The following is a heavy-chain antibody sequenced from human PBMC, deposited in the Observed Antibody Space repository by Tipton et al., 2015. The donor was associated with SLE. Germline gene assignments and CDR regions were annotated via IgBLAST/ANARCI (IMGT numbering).Heavy chain of an antibody. CDR3: ARAKQPGGMDV. Sequence: TLSLTCAVSGGSISSGVSSWSWIRQPPGKGLEWIGYIYHSGSTNYNPSLKRRVTISVDTSKNQFSLKLSSVTAADTAVYYCARAKQPGGMDVWGQGTTVTVSS. V-gene: IGHV4-30-2*01. D-gene: IGHD6-13*01. J-gene: IGHJ6*02. CDR1: GGSISSGVSS. CDR2: IYHSGST.